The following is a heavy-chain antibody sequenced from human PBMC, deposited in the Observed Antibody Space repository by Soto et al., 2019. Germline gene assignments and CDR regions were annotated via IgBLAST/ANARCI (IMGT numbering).Heavy chain of an antibody. CDR3: ARPQNGSGIQSVWFDP. J-gene: IGHJ5*02. V-gene: IGHV4-34*01. D-gene: IGHD3-10*01. Sequence: SETLSLTCAVYGGSFSGYYWSWIRQPPGKGLEWIGEINHSGSTNYNPSLKRRVTISVDTSKNQFSLKLSSVTAADTAVYYCARPQNGSGIQSVWFDPWGQGTLVTVSS. CDR2: INHSGST. CDR1: GGSFSGYY.